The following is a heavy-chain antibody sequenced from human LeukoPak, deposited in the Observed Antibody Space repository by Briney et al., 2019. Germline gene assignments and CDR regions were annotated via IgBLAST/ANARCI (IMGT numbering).Heavy chain of an antibody. V-gene: IGHV5-51*01. Sequence: GESLKISCKGSGYSFTSYWIGWVRQMPGKGLEWMGIIYPGDSDTRYSPSFQGQVTISADKSISTAYLQWSSLKASDTAMYYCARSGGQYFDWLLFPYYFDYWGQGTLVTVSS. CDR2: IYPGDSDT. CDR3: ARSGGQYFDWLLFPYYFDY. D-gene: IGHD3-9*01. J-gene: IGHJ4*02. CDR1: GYSFTSYW.